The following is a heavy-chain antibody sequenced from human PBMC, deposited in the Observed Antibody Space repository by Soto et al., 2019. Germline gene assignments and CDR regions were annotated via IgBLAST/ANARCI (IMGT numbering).Heavy chain of an antibody. D-gene: IGHD2-15*01. Sequence: GGSLRLSCAASGFTFSSYAMHWVRQAPGKGLEWVAVISYDGSNKYYADSVKGRFTISRDNSKNTLYLQMNSLRAEDTAVYYCARDWEDIVVVVAATHPPDFDYWGQGTLVTVSS. CDR3: ARDWEDIVVVVAATHPPDFDY. CDR1: GFTFSSYA. CDR2: ISYDGSNK. V-gene: IGHV3-30-3*01. J-gene: IGHJ4*02.